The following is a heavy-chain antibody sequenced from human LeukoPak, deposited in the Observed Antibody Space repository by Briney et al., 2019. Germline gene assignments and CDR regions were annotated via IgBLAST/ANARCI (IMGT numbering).Heavy chain of an antibody. CDR2: INAGNGNT. D-gene: IGHD3-9*01. CDR1: GYTFTSYA. CDR3: ARDAMHYDILTGYLH. V-gene: IGHV1-3*01. Sequence: ASVKVSCKASGYTFTSYAMHWVRQAPGQRLEWMGWINAGNGNTKYSQKFQGRVTITRDTSASTAYMELSSLRSEDTAVYYCARDAMHYDILTGYLHWGQGTLVTVSS. J-gene: IGHJ4*02.